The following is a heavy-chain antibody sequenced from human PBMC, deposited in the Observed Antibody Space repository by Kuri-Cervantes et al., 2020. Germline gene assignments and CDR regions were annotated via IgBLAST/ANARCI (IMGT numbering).Heavy chain of an antibody. D-gene: IGHD3-10*01. CDR1: GFSFSSYT. CDR3: ARASWWFGELLSYFDY. CDR2: ISSTGTTI. J-gene: IGHJ4*02. Sequence: GGSLRLSCAASGFSFSSYTMNWVRQAPGKGPEWVSYISSTGTTIYYADSVKGRFTISRDNSKNTLYLQMNSLRAEDTAVYYCARASWWFGELLSYFDYWGQGTLVTVSS. V-gene: IGHV3-48*01.